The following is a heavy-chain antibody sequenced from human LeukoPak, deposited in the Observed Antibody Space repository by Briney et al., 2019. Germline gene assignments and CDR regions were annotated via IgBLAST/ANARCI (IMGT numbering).Heavy chain of an antibody. J-gene: IGHJ6*02. CDR3: AKDRGEYSYGFSDYYYGMDV. CDR2: ISYDGSNK. Sequence: GGSLRLSCTASGFTFRFYAMSWVRQAPGRGLEWVAVISYDGSNKYYADSVKGRFTISRDNSKNTLYLQMNSLRAEDTAVYYCAKDRGEYSYGFSDYYYGMDVWGQGTTVTVSS. V-gene: IGHV3-30*18. CDR1: GFTFRFYA. D-gene: IGHD5-18*01.